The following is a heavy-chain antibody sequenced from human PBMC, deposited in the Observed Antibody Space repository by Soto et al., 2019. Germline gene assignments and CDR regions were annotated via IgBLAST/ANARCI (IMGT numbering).Heavy chain of an antibody. J-gene: IGHJ6*02. V-gene: IGHV3-48*02. Sequence: GGSLRLSCAASGFTFSTYSMNWVRQAPGKGLEWVSFISSRSSTIYYADSVKGRFTISRDKAKNSLYLQMNSLRDEDTDVYYCDRESIATADIDPYLDVWGQVPTVTVS. CDR2: ISSRSSTI. CDR1: GFTFSTYS. CDR3: DRESIATADIDPYLDV. D-gene: IGHD6-6*01.